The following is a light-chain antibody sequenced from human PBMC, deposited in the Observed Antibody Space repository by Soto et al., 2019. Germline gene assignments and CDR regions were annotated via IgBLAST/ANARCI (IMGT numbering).Light chain of an antibody. CDR1: NSNIGSNY. CDR2: RAD. Sequence: QSVLTQPPSASGTPGQSVTISCSGRNSNIGSNYVYWYQQLPGTAPPLLMYRADQRPSGVPAGFSGSKSGTSASLAISGLRTEDEADYYCAASDETLRGLVFGGGTKLTVL. J-gene: IGLJ2*01. V-gene: IGLV1-47*01. CDR3: AASDETLRGLV.